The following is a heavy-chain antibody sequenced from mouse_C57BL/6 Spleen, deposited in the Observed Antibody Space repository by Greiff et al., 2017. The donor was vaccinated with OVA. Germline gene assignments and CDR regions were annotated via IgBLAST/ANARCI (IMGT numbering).Heavy chain of an antibody. Sequence: VQLVESGPGLVQPSQSLSITCTVSGFSLTSYGVHWVRQSPGKGLEWLGVIWSGGSTDYNAAFISRLSISKDNAKSQVFFKMNSLQADDTAIYYCARSEGNYYGSRAMDDWGQGTSVTVSS. CDR3: ARSEGNYYGSRAMDD. V-gene: IGHV2-2*01. D-gene: IGHD1-1*01. CDR2: IWSGGST. CDR1: GFSLTSYG. J-gene: IGHJ4*01.